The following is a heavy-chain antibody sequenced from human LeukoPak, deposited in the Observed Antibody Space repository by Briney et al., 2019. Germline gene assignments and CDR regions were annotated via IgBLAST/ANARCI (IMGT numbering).Heavy chain of an antibody. Sequence: GGSLRLSCAASGFTFSSYWMHWVRQAPGKGLVWVSRVNTDGSSTTYADSVKGRFTISRDNAKNTLFLQMNSLRAEDTAVYYCARSLWSSSPLDYWGQGTLVTVSS. D-gene: IGHD6-6*01. CDR3: ARSLWSSSPLDY. J-gene: IGHJ4*02. CDR1: GFTFSSYW. V-gene: IGHV3-74*01. CDR2: VNTDGSST.